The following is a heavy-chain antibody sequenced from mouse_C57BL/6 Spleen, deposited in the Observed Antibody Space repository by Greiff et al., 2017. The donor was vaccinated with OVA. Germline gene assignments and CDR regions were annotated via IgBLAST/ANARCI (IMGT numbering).Heavy chain of an antibody. CDR3: ARRHGPNYFDY. Sequence: QVQLQQSGAELVRPGTSVKVSCKASGYAFTNYLIEWVKQRPGQGLEWIGVINPGSGGTNYNEKFKGKATLTADKSSSTAYMQLSSLTSEDSAVYFCARRHGPNYFDYWGQGTTLTVSS. CDR2: INPGSGGT. J-gene: IGHJ2*01. CDR1: GYAFTNYL. V-gene: IGHV1-54*01.